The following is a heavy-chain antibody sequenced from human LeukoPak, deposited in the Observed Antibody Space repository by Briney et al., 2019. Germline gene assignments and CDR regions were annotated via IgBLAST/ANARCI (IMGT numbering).Heavy chain of an antibody. CDR1: GYTFTSYG. CDR3: ARGDYDFWSGYYSNFDY. D-gene: IGHD3-3*01. Sequence: ASVKVSCKASGYTFTSYGISWVRQAPGQGLEWMGWISAYNGNTNYAQKLQGRVTMTTDTSTSTAYMELRSLRSDDTAVYYCARGDYDFWSGYYSNFDYWGQGTLVTVSS. CDR2: ISAYNGNT. J-gene: IGHJ4*02. V-gene: IGHV1-18*01.